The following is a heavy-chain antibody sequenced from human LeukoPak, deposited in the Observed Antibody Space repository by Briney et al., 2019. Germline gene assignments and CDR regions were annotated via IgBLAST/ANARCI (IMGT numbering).Heavy chain of an antibody. D-gene: IGHD5-24*01. CDR3: ARHRSGWLQSSFDY. J-gene: IGHJ4*02. V-gene: IGHV4-39*01. Sequence: SETLSLTCSVSGGSIGSSSSYWGWIRQPPGKGLEWIGSIYYSGSSFDNPALKSRVTISVDTSKNQFSLKLSSVTAADTAVYYCARHRSGWLQSSFDYWGQGTLVTVSS. CDR2: IYYSGSS. CDR1: GGSIGSSSSY.